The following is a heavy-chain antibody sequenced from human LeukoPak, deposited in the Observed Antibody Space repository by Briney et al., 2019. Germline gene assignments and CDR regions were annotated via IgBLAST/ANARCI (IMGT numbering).Heavy chain of an antibody. Sequence: SETLSLTCTVSGGSITSSSYYWGWIRQPPGKGLEWIGTIYHSGSTYYNPSLKSRVTISVDTSKNQFSLKLSSVTAADTAVYYCARDRGYYDSSGPLYYFDYWGQGTLVTVSS. J-gene: IGHJ4*02. V-gene: IGHV4-39*02. CDR2: IYHSGST. CDR1: GGSITSSSYY. CDR3: ARDRGYYDSSGPLYYFDY. D-gene: IGHD3-22*01.